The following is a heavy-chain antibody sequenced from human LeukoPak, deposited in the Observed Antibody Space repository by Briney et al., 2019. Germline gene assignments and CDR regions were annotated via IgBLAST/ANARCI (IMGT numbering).Heavy chain of an antibody. J-gene: IGHJ4*02. V-gene: IGHV3-30*18. CDR1: GFTFSSYG. CDR2: ISYDGSNK. D-gene: IGHD2-15*01. Sequence: GGSLRLSCAASGFTFSSYGMHWVRQAPGKGLEWVAVISYDGSNKYYADSVKGRFTIPRDNSKNTLYLQMNSLRAEGTAVYYCAKLGYCSGGSCSPFDYWGQGTLVTVSS. CDR3: AKLGYCSGGSCSPFDY.